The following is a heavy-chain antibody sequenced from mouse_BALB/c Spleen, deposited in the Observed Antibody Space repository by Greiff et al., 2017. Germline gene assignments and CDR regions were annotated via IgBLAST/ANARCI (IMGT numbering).Heavy chain of an antibody. CDR1: GFTFSSFG. CDR3: ARYYGPYYYAMDY. D-gene: IGHD1-2*01. Sequence: EVQGVESGGGLVQPGGSRKLSCAASGFTFSSFGMHWVRQAPEKGLEWVAYISSGSSTIYYADTVKGRFTISRDNPKNTLFLQMTSLRSEDTAMYYCARYYGPYYYAMDYWGQGTSVTVSS. V-gene: IGHV5-17*02. CDR2: ISSGSSTI. J-gene: IGHJ4*01.